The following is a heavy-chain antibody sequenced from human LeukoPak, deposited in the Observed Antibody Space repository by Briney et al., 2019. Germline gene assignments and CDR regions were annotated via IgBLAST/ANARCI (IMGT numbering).Heavy chain of an antibody. Sequence: GGSLRLSCAASGFTFSSYSMNWVRQAPGKGLEWVSSISSSSSYIYYADSVQGRFTISRDNSKNTLYLQMNSLRAEDTAVYYCAKDARTGVVNLGDNWFDPWGQGTLVTVSS. V-gene: IGHV3-21*04. J-gene: IGHJ5*02. CDR1: GFTFSSYS. D-gene: IGHD3-16*01. CDR2: ISSSSSYI. CDR3: AKDARTGVVNLGDNWFDP.